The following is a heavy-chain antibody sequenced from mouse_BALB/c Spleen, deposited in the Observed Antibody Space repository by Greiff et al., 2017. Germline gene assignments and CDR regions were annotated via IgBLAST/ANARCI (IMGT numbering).Heavy chain of an antibody. Sequence: VKLQESGPGLVAPSQSLSITCTVSGFSLTSYGVHWVRQPPGKGLEWLGVIWAGGSTNYNSPLMSRLSISKDNSKSQVFLKMNSLQTDDTAMYYCATPTTTTLAYWGQGTLVTVSA. CDR3: ATPTTTTLAY. CDR2: IWAGGST. V-gene: IGHV2-9*02. J-gene: IGHJ3*01. D-gene: IGHD1-2*01. CDR1: GFSLTSYG.